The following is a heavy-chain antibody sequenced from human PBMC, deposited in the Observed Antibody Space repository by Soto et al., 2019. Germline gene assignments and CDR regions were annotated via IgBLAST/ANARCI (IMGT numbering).Heavy chain of an antibody. V-gene: IGHV4-34*01. D-gene: IGHD6-13*01. CDR1: GGSFSGYY. CDR2: INHSGGT. CDR3: AREGPPIAADTHDY. Sequence: SETLSLTCAVYGGSFSGYYWSWIRQPPGKGLEWIGEINHSGGTNYNPSLKSRVTISVDTSKNQFSLKLSSVTAADTAVYYCAREGPPIAADTHDYWGQGTLVTVSS. J-gene: IGHJ4*02.